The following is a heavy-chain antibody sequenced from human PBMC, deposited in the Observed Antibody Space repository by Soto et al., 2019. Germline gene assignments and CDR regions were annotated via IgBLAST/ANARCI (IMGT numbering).Heavy chain of an antibody. J-gene: IGHJ4*02. CDR1: GGSISSYY. CDR2: IYYSGST. D-gene: IGHD4-4*01. Sequence: SETLSLTCTVSGGSISSYYWSWIRQPPGKGLEWIGYIYYSGSTNYNPSLKSRVTISVDRSKNQFSLKLSSVTAADTAVYYCGRGMTTVTTIDYWGQGTLVTVSS. V-gene: IGHV4-59*12. CDR3: GRGMTTVTTIDY.